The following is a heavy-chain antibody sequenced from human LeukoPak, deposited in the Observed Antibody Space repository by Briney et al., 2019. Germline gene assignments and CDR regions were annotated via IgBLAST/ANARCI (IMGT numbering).Heavy chain of an antibody. CDR1: GFTFNSYA. V-gene: IGHV3-23*01. J-gene: IGHJ4*02. CDR3: AKSSRGYVSSFDY. D-gene: IGHD5-12*01. CDR2: ISGSGGST. Sequence: GGSLRLSCAASGFTFNSYAMSWVRQAPGKGLEWVSAISGSGGSTYYADSVKGRFTISRDNSKNTLYLQMNSLRAEDTAVYYCAKSSRGYVSSFDYWGQGTLVTVSS.